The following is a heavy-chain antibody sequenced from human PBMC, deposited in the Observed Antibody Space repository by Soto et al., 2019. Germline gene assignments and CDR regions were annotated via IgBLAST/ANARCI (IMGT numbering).Heavy chain of an antibody. CDR1: GYTLTELS. J-gene: IGHJ6*02. V-gene: IGHV1-24*01. Sequence: ASVNVSCKVSGYTLTELSMHWVRQAPGKGLEWMGGFDPEDGETIYAQKFQGRVTMTEDTSTDTAYMELSSLRSEDTAVYYCATDSAAIDYYYYGMDVWGQGTTVTVSS. CDR2: FDPEDGET. D-gene: IGHD2-2*02. CDR3: ATDSAAIDYYYYGMDV.